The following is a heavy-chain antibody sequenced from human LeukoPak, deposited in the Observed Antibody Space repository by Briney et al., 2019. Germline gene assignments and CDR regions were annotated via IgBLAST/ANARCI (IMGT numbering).Heavy chain of an antibody. V-gene: IGHV3-7*05. Sequence: GGSLRLSCAASGFTFSTYLMNWVRQAPGRGLEWVASIKDDGSEKNYVDSVKGRFTISRNNANKSLCLQMNSLRAEDTAVYYCVAAGGYWGQGALVTVSS. J-gene: IGHJ4*02. CDR3: VAAGGY. CDR2: IKDDGSEK. D-gene: IGHD6-13*01. CDR1: GFTFSTYL.